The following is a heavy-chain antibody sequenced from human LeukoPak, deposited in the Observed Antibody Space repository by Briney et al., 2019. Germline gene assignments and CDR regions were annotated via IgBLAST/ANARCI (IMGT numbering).Heavy chain of an antibody. CDR2: IKQDGSEK. CDR3: ARRDYYFDY. V-gene: IGHV3-7*01. D-gene: IGHD5-24*01. Sequence: GGSLRLSCAASGFTFSNYWMSWVRQAPGKGQEWVANIKQDGSEKYYVDSVKGRFTISRDNAKNSLYLQMNSLRAEDTAVYYCARRDYYFDYWGQGTLVTVSS. J-gene: IGHJ4*02. CDR1: GFTFSNYW.